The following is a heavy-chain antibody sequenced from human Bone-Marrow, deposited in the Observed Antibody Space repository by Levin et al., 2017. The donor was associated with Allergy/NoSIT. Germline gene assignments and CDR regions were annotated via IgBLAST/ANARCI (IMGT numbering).Heavy chain of an antibody. CDR1: GGTFSSYA. Sequence: SVKVSCKASGGTFSSYAISWVRQAPGQGLEWMGGIIPIFGTANYAQKFQGRVTITADKSTSTAYMELSSLRSEDTAVYYCAGGYCSGGSCFYSLQKSNYYYYYGMDVWGQGTTVTVSS. D-gene: IGHD2-15*01. CDR3: AGGYCSGGSCFYSLQKSNYYYYYGMDV. J-gene: IGHJ6*02. V-gene: IGHV1-69*06. CDR2: IIPIFGTA.